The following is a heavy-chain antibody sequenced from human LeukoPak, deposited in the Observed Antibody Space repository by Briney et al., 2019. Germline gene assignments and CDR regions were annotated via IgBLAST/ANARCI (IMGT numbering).Heavy chain of an antibody. CDR1: GGSISSYY. CDR2: IYYSGST. V-gene: IGHV4-59*08. J-gene: IGHJ4*02. CDR3: ARHEYYDSSGYYYAGGYYFDY. Sequence: PSETLSLTCTVSGGSISSYYWSWIRQPPGKGLEWIGYIYYSGSTNYNPSLKSRVTISVDTSKNQFSLKLSSVTAADTAVYYCARHEYYDSSGYYYAGGYYFDYWGQGTLVTVSS. D-gene: IGHD3-22*01.